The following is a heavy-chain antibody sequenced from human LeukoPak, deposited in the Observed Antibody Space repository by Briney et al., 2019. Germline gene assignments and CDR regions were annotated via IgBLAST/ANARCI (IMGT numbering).Heavy chain of an antibody. V-gene: IGHV1-2*06. CDR2: INPNSGGT. CDR1: GYTFTGYY. Sequence: ASVKVSCKASGYTFTGYYMHWVRQAPGQGIEWMGRINPNSGGTNYAQKFQGRVTMTRDTSISTAYMELSRLRSDDTAVYYCARGSTPRGYYYYMDVWGKGTTVTVSS. J-gene: IGHJ6*03. CDR3: ARGSTPRGYYYYMDV.